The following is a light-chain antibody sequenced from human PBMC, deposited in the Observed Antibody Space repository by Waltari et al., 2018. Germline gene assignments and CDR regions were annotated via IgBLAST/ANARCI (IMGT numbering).Light chain of an antibody. CDR3: QQYNTYWT. Sequence: IQMTQSPSTLSASIGDRVTITCRASQNVDTWLAWYQQKPGKAPKLLVYKTSTLQSGVPSRFSGSGSGTHFTLTISSLQPDDFATYYCQQYNTYWTFGQGTKVE. V-gene: IGKV1-5*03. J-gene: IGKJ1*01. CDR2: KTS. CDR1: QNVDTW.